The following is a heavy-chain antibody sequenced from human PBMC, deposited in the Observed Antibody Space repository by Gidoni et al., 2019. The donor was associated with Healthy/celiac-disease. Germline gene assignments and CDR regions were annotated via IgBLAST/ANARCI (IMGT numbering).Heavy chain of an antibody. J-gene: IGHJ6*03. CDR2: IKQDGSEK. Sequence: EVQLVESGGGLVQPGGSLRLSCAASGFPFSSYWMSWVRQAPGKGLEWVANIKQDGSEKYYVDPVKGRFTISRDNAKNSLYLQMNSLRAEDTAVYYCARDSSGYSYGLPYYYMDVWGKGTTVTVSS. D-gene: IGHD5-18*01. V-gene: IGHV3-7*03. CDR3: ARDSSGYSYGLPYYYMDV. CDR1: GFPFSSYW.